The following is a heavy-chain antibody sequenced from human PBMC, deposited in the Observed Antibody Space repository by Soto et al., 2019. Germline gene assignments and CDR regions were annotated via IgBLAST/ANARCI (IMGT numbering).Heavy chain of an antibody. CDR2: IYYSGST. CDR1: GGSISSCGYS. J-gene: IGHJ4*02. CDR3: ARTYYYDSSGCDY. D-gene: IGHD3-22*01. V-gene: IGHV4-31*11. Sequence: SETLSLTCAVSGGSISSCGYSWSWIRQHPGKGLEWLGYIYYSGSTYYNPSLKSRVTISVDTSKNQFSLKLSSVTAADTAVYYCARTYYYDSSGCDYWGQGTLVTVSS.